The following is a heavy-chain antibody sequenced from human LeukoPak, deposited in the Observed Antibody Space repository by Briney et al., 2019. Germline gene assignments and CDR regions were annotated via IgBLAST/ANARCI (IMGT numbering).Heavy chain of an antibody. CDR1: GGSFSGYY. CDR3: ARGRGSGSYYHD. J-gene: IGHJ4*02. CDR2: INRGGDT. V-gene: IGHV4-34*01. Sequence: PSETLSLTCAVYGGSFSGYYWGWFRQPPGKGLEWLGEINRGGDTNYNPSLKSRVTISIDTSRNQFSQDLSSVTAADTAVYYCARGRGSGSYYHDWGQGTLVTVSS. D-gene: IGHD3-10*01.